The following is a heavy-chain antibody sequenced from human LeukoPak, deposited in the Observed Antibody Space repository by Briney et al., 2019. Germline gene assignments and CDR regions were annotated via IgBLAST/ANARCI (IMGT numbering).Heavy chain of an antibody. CDR3: AKDPYTAMVPYYFDY. CDR2: ISYDGSNK. D-gene: IGHD5-18*01. J-gene: IGHJ4*02. CDR1: GFTLSSYA. V-gene: IGHV3-30*04. Sequence: TGRSLRLSCAASGFTLSSYAMHWVRQAPGKGLEWVAVISYDGSNKYYADSVKGRFTISRDNSKNTLYLQMNSLRAEDTAVYYCAKDPYTAMVPYYFDYWGQGTLVTVSS.